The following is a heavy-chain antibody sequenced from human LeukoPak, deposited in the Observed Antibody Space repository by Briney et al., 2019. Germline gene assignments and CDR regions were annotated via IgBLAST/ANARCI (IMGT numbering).Heavy chain of an antibody. Sequence: PSGTLSLTCAVSGGSISSSNWWSWVRQPPGKGLERIGEIYHSGSTNYNPSLKSRVTISVDKSKNQFSLKLSSVTAADTAVYYCARDNIVVVAATKAYYFDYWGQGTLVTVSS. D-gene: IGHD2-15*01. J-gene: IGHJ4*02. V-gene: IGHV4-4*02. CDR2: IYHSGST. CDR1: GGSISSSNW. CDR3: ARDNIVVVAATKAYYFDY.